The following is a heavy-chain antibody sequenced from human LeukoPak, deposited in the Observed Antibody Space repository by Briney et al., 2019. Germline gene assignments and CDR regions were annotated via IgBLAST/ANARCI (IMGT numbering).Heavy chain of an antibody. V-gene: IGHV3-21*01. J-gene: IGHJ4*02. Sequence: GGSLRLSCAASGFTFSNYSMTWVRQAPGKGPEWVSSISSLGSYRYYADSVKGRFTISRDNTDKSLWLQMNSLRGDDTAVYYCARVFLTGSGYDLNDFDSWGQGALVTVSP. CDR3: ARVFLTGSGYDLNDFDS. CDR1: GFTFSNYS. D-gene: IGHD5-12*01. CDR2: ISSLGSYR.